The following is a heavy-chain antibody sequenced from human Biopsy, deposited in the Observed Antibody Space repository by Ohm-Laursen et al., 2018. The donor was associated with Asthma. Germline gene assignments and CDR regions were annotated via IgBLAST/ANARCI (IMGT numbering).Heavy chain of an antibody. J-gene: IGHJ6*02. CDR3: ARRQVGYSSGWSLLLKKIYYSGMDV. D-gene: IGHD6-19*01. CDR1: GGTFSNFA. Sequence: SVKVSCKAPGGTFSNFAISWMRQAPGQGLEWLGGIMTVFGTTNYAQKFQGRVTITADESTSTAYMEVTSLRSEDTAIYYCARRQVGYSSGWSLLLKKIYYSGMDVWGQGTAVTVSS. V-gene: IGHV1-69*13. CDR2: IMTVFGTT.